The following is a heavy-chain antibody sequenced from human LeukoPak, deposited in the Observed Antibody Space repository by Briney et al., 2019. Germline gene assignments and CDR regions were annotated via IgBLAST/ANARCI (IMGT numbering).Heavy chain of an antibody. CDR1: GFTFRSIT. CDR3: AKGDSTSCCRGEVY. CDR2: ISGSGSST. J-gene: IGHJ4*02. V-gene: IGHV3-23*01. D-gene: IGHD2-2*01. Sequence: PGGSLRLSGAASGFTFRSITMSWVRQAPGRGLEWVSVISGSGSSTYYADSVKGRFTISRDNSMNTLYLQMSSLRAEDTAIYYCAKGDSTSCCRGEVYWGQGTRVTVSS.